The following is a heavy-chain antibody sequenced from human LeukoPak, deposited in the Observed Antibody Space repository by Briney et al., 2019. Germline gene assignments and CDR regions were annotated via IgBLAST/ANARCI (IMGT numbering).Heavy chain of an antibody. J-gene: IGHJ5*02. CDR2: IYYSGST. CDR1: GGSISSHY. D-gene: IGHD3-22*01. Sequence: SETLSLTCTVSGGSISSHYWSWIRQPPGKGLEWIGYIYYSGSTNYSPSLKSRVSISVDTSKNQFSLKLTSVTAADTAVYYCARSPFGHYYDSSGYYSNWFDPWGQGALVTVSS. CDR3: ARSPFGHYYDSSGYYSNWFDP. V-gene: IGHV4-59*08.